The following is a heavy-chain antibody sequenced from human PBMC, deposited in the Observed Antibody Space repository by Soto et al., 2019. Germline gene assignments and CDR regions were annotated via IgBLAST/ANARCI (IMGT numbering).Heavy chain of an antibody. CDR1: GYTFTSFY. J-gene: IGHJ4*02. V-gene: IGHV1-46*01. CDR2: INPNGGST. CDR3: ARGLTSGDY. Sequence: QVQLVQSGAEVKNPGASVKVSCKASGYTFTSFYIHWVRQAPGQGLEWMAIINPNGGSTNYAQNLQGRVTLTRGTSTNTVYMELSSRRSEDTAVYYCARGLTSGDYWGQGTLVTVSS. D-gene: IGHD7-27*01.